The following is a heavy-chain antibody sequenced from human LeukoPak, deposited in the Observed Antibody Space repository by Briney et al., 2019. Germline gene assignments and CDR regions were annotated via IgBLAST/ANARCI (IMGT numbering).Heavy chain of an antibody. CDR3: ARDNSGFDY. CDR1: GFTFKNYW. D-gene: IGHD1-26*01. CDR2: IRHDGTAR. V-gene: IGHV3-7*01. Sequence: GGSLRLSCEASGFTFKNYWMAWVRQAPGRGLEWVANIRHDGTARYYGDSVKGRFTISRDDAQNSLFLQMDSLRADDTALYYCARDNSGFDYWGRGSVVTVSS. J-gene: IGHJ4*02.